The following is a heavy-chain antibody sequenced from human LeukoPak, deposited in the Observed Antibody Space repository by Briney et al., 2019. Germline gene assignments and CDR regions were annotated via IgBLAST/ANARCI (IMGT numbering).Heavy chain of an antibody. V-gene: IGHV1-18*01. D-gene: IGHD3-22*01. Sequence: GASVKVSCKASCYTFTSYGISWVRQAPGQGLEWMGWISAYNGNTNYAQKLQGRVTMTRNTSISTAYMELSSLRSEDTAVYYCARDSSGYLDYWGQGTLVTVSS. CDR2: ISAYNGNT. CDR1: CYTFTSYG. CDR3: ARDSSGYLDY. J-gene: IGHJ4*02.